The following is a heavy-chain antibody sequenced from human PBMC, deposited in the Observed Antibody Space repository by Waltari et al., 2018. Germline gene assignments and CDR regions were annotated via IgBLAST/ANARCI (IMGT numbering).Heavy chain of an antibody. J-gene: IGHJ4*02. Sequence: QVQLMESGGGLVKPGGSLRLPCAVSGFTFTDYYMSWIRQAPGKGLEWISYITSSGGYTDYADSMEGRFTISRDNAKNSLYLMVNNLSAEDTAIYYCARSNVAHYFDNSAFDYWGQGALVTVSS. D-gene: IGHD3-22*01. CDR2: ITSSGGYT. CDR3: ARSNVAHYFDNSAFDY. V-gene: IGHV3-11*06. CDR1: GFTFTDYY.